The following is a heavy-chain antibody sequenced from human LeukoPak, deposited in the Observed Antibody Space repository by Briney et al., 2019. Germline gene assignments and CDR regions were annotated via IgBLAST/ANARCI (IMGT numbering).Heavy chain of an antibody. V-gene: IGHV5-51*01. J-gene: IGHJ5*02. CDR2: IYPGESDT. Sequence: GGPLQISCKGSGCRFTNYWIGWVRQLPGKGLEWMGIIYPGESDTRYSPSFQGQVTNSVDKSISTAYLQGSSLKASDTAMYYWARGPYGYTSSATLGSYNWFGPGGQGSLGTVSP. CDR1: GCRFTNYW. D-gene: IGHD2-2*02. CDR3: ARGPYGYTSSATLGSYNWFGP.